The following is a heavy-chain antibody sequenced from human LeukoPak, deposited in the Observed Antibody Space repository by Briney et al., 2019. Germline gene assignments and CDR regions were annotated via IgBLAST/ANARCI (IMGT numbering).Heavy chain of an antibody. V-gene: IGHV3-21*01. D-gene: IGHD6-6*01. CDR3: ARDGQLIQFDY. CDR2: ISSGSSYI. J-gene: IGHJ4*02. CDR1: GFTFSTYD. Sequence: PGGFLRLSCAASGFTFSTYDMNWVRQAPGKGLEWVSSISSGSSYIYYADSVKGRFTISRDNAKNSLYLQMNSLRAEDTAVYYCARDGQLIQFDYWGQGTLVTVSS.